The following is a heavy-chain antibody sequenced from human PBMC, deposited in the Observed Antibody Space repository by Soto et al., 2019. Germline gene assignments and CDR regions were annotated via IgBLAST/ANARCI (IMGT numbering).Heavy chain of an antibody. Sequence: GESLKISCKGSGYSFTSYWIGWVRQMPGKGLEWMGIIYPGDSDTRYSPSFQGQVTISADKSISTAYLQWSSLKASDTAMYYYASFREKGGSYYLLAYFDYWGQGTLVPVSS. CDR2: IYPGDSDT. CDR3: ASFREKGGSYYLLAYFDY. J-gene: IGHJ4*02. D-gene: IGHD1-26*01. CDR1: GYSFTSYW. V-gene: IGHV5-51*01.